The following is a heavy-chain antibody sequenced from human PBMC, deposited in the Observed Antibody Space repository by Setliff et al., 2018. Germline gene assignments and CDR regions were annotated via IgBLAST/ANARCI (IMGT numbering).Heavy chain of an antibody. V-gene: IGHV3-33*01. Sequence: GGSLRLSCAASGLTFSSYGMYWVRQAPGKGLEWVAVLWYDGSNKNYADSVKDRFTISRDNSKNTLYLQMNSLRAGDTAVYYCSTGSIVGATAAEYFQHWGQGTLVTVSS. D-gene: IGHD1-26*01. CDR1: GLTFSSYG. CDR3: STGSIVGATAAEYFQH. CDR2: LWYDGSNK. J-gene: IGHJ1*01.